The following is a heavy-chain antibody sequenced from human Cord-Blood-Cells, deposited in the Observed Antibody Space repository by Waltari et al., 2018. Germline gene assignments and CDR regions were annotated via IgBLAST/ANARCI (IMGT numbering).Heavy chain of an antibody. V-gene: IGHV3-53*01. CDR3: ARGYSSSFDY. D-gene: IGHD6-6*01. Sequence: EVQLVESGGGLIQPGGSLRLSCAASGFTVSSNYMSWVRQAPGKGVESLSVIYGGGSTYYADSVKGRFTISRDNSKNTLYLQMNSLRAEDTAVYYGARGYSSSFDYWGQGTLVTVSS. J-gene: IGHJ4*02. CDR1: GFTVSSNY. CDR2: IYGGGST.